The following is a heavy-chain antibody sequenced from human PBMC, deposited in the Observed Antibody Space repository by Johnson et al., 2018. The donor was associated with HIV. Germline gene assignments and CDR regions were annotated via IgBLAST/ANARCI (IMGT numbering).Heavy chain of an antibody. Sequence: QVQLVESGGGVVQPGGSLRLSCSASRFTFSYYGMHWVRQAPGKGLEWVTFIRFNGSHKYYADSVKGRFTISRDKNTLYLQMDSLRSEDTAVYFCARDWYCSSTFCSERVLKDAFDIWGQGTMVTVSS. CDR2: IRFNGSHK. J-gene: IGHJ3*02. CDR3: ARDWYCSSTFCSERVLKDAFDI. D-gene: IGHD2-2*01. V-gene: IGHV3-30*02. CDR1: RFTFSYYG.